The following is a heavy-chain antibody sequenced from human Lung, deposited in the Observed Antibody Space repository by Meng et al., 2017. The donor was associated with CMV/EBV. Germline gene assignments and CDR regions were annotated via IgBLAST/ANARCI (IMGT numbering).Heavy chain of an antibody. CDR2: ISYDGSNK. Sequence: GESLKISCAASGFSFSSSGMHWVRQAPGKGLEWVAAISYDGSNKEDADSVKGRFTISRDNSKNTLYLQMNSLRAEDTAVYYCVTDKYCSSTRGCLDVWGQRXTVTVSS. D-gene: IGHD2-2*01. CDR3: VTDKYCSSTRGCLDV. CDR1: GFSFSSSG. J-gene: IGHJ6*02. V-gene: IGHV3-30*04.